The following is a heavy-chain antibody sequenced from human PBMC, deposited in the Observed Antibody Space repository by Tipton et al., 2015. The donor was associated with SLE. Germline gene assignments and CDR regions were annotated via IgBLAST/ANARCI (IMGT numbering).Heavy chain of an antibody. CDR1: GFTVSRNY. J-gene: IGHJ6*02. V-gene: IGHV3-66*01. Sequence: GSLRLFCAGAGFTVSRNYMSWVRQAPGKGLEWVSIIYSDGSTYYEDSVKGRFTISRDNSKNSLYLQMDSLRAEDTAVYYCARDLGELSLYYYYGMDVWGQGTTVTVSS. CDR3: ARDLGELSLYYYYGMDV. D-gene: IGHD3-16*02. CDR2: IYSDGST.